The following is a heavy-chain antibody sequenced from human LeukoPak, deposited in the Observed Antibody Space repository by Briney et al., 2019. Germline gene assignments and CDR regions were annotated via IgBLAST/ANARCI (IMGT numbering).Heavy chain of an antibody. D-gene: IGHD3-10*01. CDR2: IYPGDSDT. CDR1: GYSFTSYW. J-gene: IGHJ4*02. Sequence: GESLKISCKGSGYSFTSYWIGWVRQMPGKGLEWMGIIYPGDSDTRYSPSFQGQVTISADKSISTAYLQWSSLKASDTAMYYCARGKRGSGSYYTSRHYWGQGTLVTVSS. V-gene: IGHV5-51*01. CDR3: ARGKRGSGSYYTSRHY.